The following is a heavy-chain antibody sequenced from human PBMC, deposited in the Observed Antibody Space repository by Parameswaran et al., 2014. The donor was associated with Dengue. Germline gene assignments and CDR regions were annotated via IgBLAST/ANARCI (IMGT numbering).Heavy chain of an antibody. CDR2: ISSSGSTI. J-gene: IGHJ4*02. Sequence: VRQAPGKGLEWVSYISSSGSTIYYADSVKGRFTISRDNAKNSLYLQMNSLRAEDTAVYYCARHGIAAAATFDYWGQEPGHRLL. CDR3: ARHGIAAAATFDY. D-gene: IGHD6-13*01. V-gene: IGHV3-11*01.